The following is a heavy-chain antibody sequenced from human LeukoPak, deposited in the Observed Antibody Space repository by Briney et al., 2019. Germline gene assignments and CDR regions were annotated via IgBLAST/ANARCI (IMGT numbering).Heavy chain of an antibody. Sequence: GGSLRLSCAASGFTFSSYAMSWVRQAPGKGLEWVSAISGSGGSTYYADSVKGRFTISRDNSKNTLYLQINSLRAEDTAVYYCAKGSRVARIRVATDAFDIWGQGTMVTVSS. V-gene: IGHV3-23*01. CDR1: GFTFSSYA. CDR2: ISGSGGST. D-gene: IGHD1-14*01. CDR3: AKGSRVARIRVATDAFDI. J-gene: IGHJ3*02.